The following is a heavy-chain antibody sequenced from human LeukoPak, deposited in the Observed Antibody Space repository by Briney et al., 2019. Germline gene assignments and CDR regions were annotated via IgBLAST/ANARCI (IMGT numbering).Heavy chain of an antibody. J-gene: IGHJ6*03. V-gene: IGHV3-23*01. CDR3: ATSLDIVVVTNSPHYYYYMDV. Sequence: QPSGTLSLTCTVSGGSISSYYWSWIRQPPGKGLEWVSAISGSGGSTYYADSVKGRFTISRDNSKNTLYLQMNSLRAEDTAVYYCATSLDIVVVTNSPHYYYYMDVWGKGTTVTISS. D-gene: IGHD2-21*02. CDR1: GGSISSYY. CDR2: ISGSGGST.